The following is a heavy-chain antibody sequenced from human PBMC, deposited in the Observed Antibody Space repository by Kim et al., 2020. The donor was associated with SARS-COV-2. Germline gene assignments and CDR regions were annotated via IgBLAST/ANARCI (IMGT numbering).Heavy chain of an antibody. V-gene: IGHV3-64D*06. CDR1: GFTFSSYA. CDR3: VKAMVVAPDDYGAPGY. J-gene: IGHJ4*02. CDR2: ISSNGGST. Sequence: GGSLRLSCSASGFTFSSYAMHWVRQAPGKGLEYVSAISSNGGSTYYADSVKGRFTISRDNSKNTLYLQMSSLRAEDTAVYYCVKAMVVAPDDYGAPGYWGQGTLVTVSS. D-gene: IGHD4-17*01.